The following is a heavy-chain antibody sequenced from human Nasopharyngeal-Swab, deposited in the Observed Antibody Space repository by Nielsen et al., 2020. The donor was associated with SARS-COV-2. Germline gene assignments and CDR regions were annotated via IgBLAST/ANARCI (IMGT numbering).Heavy chain of an antibody. CDR1: GFSLSTSGVG. Sequence: SGPTLVKPTQTLTLTCTFSGFSLSTSGVGVAWIRQPPGKALEWLALIYWDDDKRYSPSLKSRLTITKDTSKNQVVLTMTNMDPVDTATYYCAHRLTTVTTSSFDPWGQGTLVTVSS. D-gene: IGHD4-17*01. V-gene: IGHV2-5*02. CDR3: AHRLTTVTTSSFDP. J-gene: IGHJ5*02. CDR2: IYWDDDK.